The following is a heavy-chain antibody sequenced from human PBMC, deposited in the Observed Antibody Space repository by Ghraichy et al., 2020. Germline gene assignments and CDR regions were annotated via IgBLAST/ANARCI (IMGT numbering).Heavy chain of an antibody. Sequence: SQTLSLTCTVSGGSISSSYWNWMRQPPGRGLEWIGYIYYNGNTNYNPSLKSRVTISKDTSNNQFSLRLSSVTAADTAVYYCARGLNSGHYYYYYYMDVWGKGTTVTVSS. V-gene: IGHV4-59*01. J-gene: IGHJ6*03. CDR2: IYYNGNT. D-gene: IGHD1-26*01. CDR3: ARGLNSGHYYYYYYMDV. CDR1: GGSISSSY.